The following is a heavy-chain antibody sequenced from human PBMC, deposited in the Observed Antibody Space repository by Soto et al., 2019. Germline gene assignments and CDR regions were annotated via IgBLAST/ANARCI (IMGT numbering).Heavy chain of an antibody. CDR3: AKAEQPWDEYYYGMEV. CDR2: ISWDGGST. J-gene: IGHJ6*02. V-gene: IGHV3-43*01. Sequence: EVQLVESGGVVVQPGGSLRLSCAASGFTFDDYTMHWVRQAPGKGLEWVSLISWDGGSTYYADSVKGRFTISRDNSKNSLYLQMNRRRTEDTALYYCAKAEQPWDEYYYGMEVLGQGTTVTVSS. CDR1: GFTFDDYT. D-gene: IGHD6-13*01.